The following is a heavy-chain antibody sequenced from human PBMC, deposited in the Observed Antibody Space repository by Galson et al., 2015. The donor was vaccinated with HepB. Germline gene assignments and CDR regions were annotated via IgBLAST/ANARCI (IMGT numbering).Heavy chain of an antibody. Sequence: SLRLSCAASGFTFTNYGMHWVRQAPGKGLEWVAVVSHDGNFKDYADSVKGRFTISRGDSKKTLHLQMNSLGAEDTAVYHCATEDCSGGLCLGHWGQGTLATVSS. D-gene: IGHD2-15*01. CDR3: ATEDCSGGLCLGH. CDR2: VSHDGNFK. CDR1: GFTFTNYG. V-gene: IGHV3-30*03. J-gene: IGHJ4*02.